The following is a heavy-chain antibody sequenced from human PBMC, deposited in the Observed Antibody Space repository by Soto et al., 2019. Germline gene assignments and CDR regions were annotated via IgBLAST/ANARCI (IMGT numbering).Heavy chain of an antibody. Sequence: TLSLTCTVSGGPLIQGDSYFNWIRQHPEKGLEWMGYINYRGTTNYNPALKSRILVSIDTSKNQFSLRLTSVTAADTAVYYCARDAPGAAPYWAQGTLVTVSS. J-gene: IGHJ4*02. D-gene: IGHD6-13*01. V-gene: IGHV4-31*03. CDR2: INYRGTT. CDR3: ARDAPGAAPY. CDR1: GGPLIQGDSY.